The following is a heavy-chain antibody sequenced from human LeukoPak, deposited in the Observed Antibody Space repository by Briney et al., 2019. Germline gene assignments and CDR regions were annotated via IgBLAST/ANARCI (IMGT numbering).Heavy chain of an antibody. Sequence: PGGSLRLSCTASGLTFSTSGFNWVRQAPGKGLEWVGRIKSKTDGGTTDYAAPVKGRFTISRDDSKNTLYLQMNSLKTEDTAVYYCTTDSDYSGSLAYWGQGTLVTVSS. D-gene: IGHD1-26*01. V-gene: IGHV3-15*01. CDR3: TTDSDYSGSLAY. CDR1: GLTFSTSG. J-gene: IGHJ4*02. CDR2: IKSKTDGGTT.